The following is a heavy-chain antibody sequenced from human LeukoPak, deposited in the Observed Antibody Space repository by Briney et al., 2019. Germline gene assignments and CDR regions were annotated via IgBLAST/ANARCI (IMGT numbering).Heavy chain of an antibody. J-gene: IGHJ4*02. V-gene: IGHV3-23*01. CDR3: ARDVYTGVYALCDF. Sequence: TGGSLRLSCDASGFTFRGHAMTWVRQVPGKGLEWVSYISGGGDTTHYADSVKGRFTISRDNSKNTLYLQMNNLRAEDTAVYYCARDVYTGVYALCDFRGQGSLVTISS. CDR2: ISGGGDTT. D-gene: IGHD5-18*01. CDR1: GFTFRGHA.